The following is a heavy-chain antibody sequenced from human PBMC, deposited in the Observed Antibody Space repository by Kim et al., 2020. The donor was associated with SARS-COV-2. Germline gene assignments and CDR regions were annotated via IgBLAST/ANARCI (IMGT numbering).Heavy chain of an antibody. Sequence: TDYADSVKGRFTISRDNSKNTLYLQMNSLRAEDTAVYYCAKRAYYYGMDVWGQGTTVTVSS. J-gene: IGHJ6*02. CDR3: AKRAYYYGMDV. CDR2: T. V-gene: IGHV3-23*01.